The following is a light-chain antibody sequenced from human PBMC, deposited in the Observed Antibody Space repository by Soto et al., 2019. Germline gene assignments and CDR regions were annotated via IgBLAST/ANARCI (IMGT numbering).Light chain of an antibody. CDR1: QSISSW. CDR2: KAS. CDR3: LQDYNYPWT. Sequence: DIQMTQSPSTLSASVGDRVTITCRASQSISSWLAWYQQKPGKAPKLLIYKASYLQSWVPSTFSGSGSGTEFTLTISSLQPDDFATYYCLQDYNYPWTFGQGTKVDIK. V-gene: IGKV1-5*03. J-gene: IGKJ1*01.